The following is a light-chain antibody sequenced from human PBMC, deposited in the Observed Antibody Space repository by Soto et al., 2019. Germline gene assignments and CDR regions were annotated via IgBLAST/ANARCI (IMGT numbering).Light chain of an antibody. J-gene: IGLJ2*01. CDR3: SSYGGFNNVL. CDR2: HVS. CDR1: GTDVGQYNY. Sequence: QSVLTQPPSAPGSPGQSVTISCTGAGTDVGQYNYVSWYQQHPGKAPNLLIHHVSSRPSGVPARFSGSKSGNTGSLTVSGLQTEDEADYCCSSYGGFNNVLFGGGTKVTVL. V-gene: IGLV2-8*01.